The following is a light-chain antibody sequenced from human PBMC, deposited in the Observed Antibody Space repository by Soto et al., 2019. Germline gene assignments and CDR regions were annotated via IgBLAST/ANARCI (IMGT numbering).Light chain of an antibody. Sequence: EIVLTQSPATVSLSPGERATLSCRASQSVSSSLAWYQQKRGQAPRLLIYDASNRATGIPARFSGSGSGTDFTLTISSLEPEDFTIYYCQRRSNWPLTFGGGTKVEIK. CDR1: QSVSSS. CDR2: DAS. CDR3: QRRSNWPLT. J-gene: IGKJ4*01. V-gene: IGKV3-11*01.